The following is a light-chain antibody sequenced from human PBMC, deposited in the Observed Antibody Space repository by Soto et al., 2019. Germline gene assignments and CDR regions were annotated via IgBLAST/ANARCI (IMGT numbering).Light chain of an antibody. CDR2: AAS. J-gene: IGKJ1*01. CDR1: QDINIY. CDR3: QQSYRTPWT. Sequence: DLQMTQSPSSLSASVGDRVTISCRASQDINIYLNWYQQTPGKAPRVLIYAASILQGGVPSRFSGSGSGTDFTLTISSLQPEDFTTYYCQQSYRTPWTFGLGTKVDVK. V-gene: IGKV1-39*01.